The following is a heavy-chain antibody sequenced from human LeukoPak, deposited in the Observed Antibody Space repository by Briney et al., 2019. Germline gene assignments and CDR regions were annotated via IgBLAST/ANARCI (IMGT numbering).Heavy chain of an antibody. CDR1: DGSVSSGFYY. CDR2: IYTSGTT. V-gene: IGHV4-61*02. Sequence: SETLSLTCTVSDGSVSSGFYYWSWIRQPAGKGLEWIGRIYTSGTTNYNPSLKSRVTISVDTSKNQFSLKLNSVTAADTAVYYCAADFSHWGQGTLVTVSS. J-gene: IGHJ4*02. CDR3: AADFSH.